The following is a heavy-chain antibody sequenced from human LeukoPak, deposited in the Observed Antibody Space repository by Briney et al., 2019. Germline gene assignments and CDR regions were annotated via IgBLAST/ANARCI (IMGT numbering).Heavy chain of an antibody. CDR3: ARDWVWFGDIKIRDAFDI. CDR1: GYTFTSYG. V-gene: IGHV1-18*01. D-gene: IGHD3-10*01. CDR2: ISAYNGNT. J-gene: IGHJ3*02. Sequence: ASVKVSCKASGYTFTSYGISWVRQAPGQGLEWMGWISAYNGNTNYAQKLQGRVTMTTDTSTSTAYMELRSLRSDDTAVYYCARDWVWFGDIKIRDAFDIWGQGIMVTASS.